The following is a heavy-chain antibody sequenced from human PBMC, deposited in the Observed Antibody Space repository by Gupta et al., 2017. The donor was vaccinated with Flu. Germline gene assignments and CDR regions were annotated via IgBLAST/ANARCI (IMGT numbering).Heavy chain of an antibody. D-gene: IGHD2-21*02. CDR2: ISYDGSNK. J-gene: IGHJ4*02. Sequence: YGMHWVRQAPGKGLEWVAVISYDGSNKYYADSVKGRFTISRDNSKNTLYLQMNSLRAEDTAVYYCAKDQGPYCGGDCYIDYWGQGTLVTVSS. CDR3: AKDQGPYCGGDCYIDY. V-gene: IGHV3-30*18. CDR1: YG.